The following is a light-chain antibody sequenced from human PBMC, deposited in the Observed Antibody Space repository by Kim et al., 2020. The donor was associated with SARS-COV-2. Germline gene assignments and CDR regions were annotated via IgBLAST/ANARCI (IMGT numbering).Light chain of an antibody. CDR2: AAS. CDR1: QSITTY. CDR3: QQGYQTPRT. J-gene: IGKJ1*01. V-gene: IGKV1-39*01. Sequence: DIQMTQSPSSLSASVGDSISITCHASQSITTYLNWYQQKLGKAPKLLIYAASNLQGWVPSRFSGSGSGTDFTLTIRSLQPEDFATYYCQQGYQTPRTFGQGTKVDI.